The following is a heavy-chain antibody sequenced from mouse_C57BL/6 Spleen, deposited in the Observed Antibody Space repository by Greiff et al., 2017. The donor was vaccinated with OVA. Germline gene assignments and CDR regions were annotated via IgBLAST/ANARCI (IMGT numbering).Heavy chain of an antibody. CDR1: GFSLTSYG. V-gene: IGHV2-5*01. CDR2: IWRGGST. D-gene: IGHD2-1*01. J-gene: IGHJ1*03. Sequence: VHLVESGPGLVQPSQSLSITCTVSGFSLTSYGVHWVRQSPGKGLEWLGVIWRGGSTDYNAAFMSRLSITKDNSKSQVFFKMNSLQADDTAIYYWAKGGYGNYRYFDVWGTGTTVTVSS. CDR3: AKGGYGNYRYFDV.